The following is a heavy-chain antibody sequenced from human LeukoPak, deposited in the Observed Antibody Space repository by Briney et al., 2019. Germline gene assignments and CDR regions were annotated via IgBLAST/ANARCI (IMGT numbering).Heavy chain of an antibody. J-gene: IGHJ4*02. CDR3: ARHECGGSCYPEDY. CDR2: IYYTGNT. Sequence: PSESLSLTCTVSGGSISNYYWSWIRQSPGKGLEWIGYIYYTGNTNYNPSLESRVIISVDTSKNQFSLKLSSVTAADTAVYYCARHECGGSCYPEDYWGQGTLVTVSS. CDR1: GGSISNYY. V-gene: IGHV4-59*08. D-gene: IGHD2-15*01.